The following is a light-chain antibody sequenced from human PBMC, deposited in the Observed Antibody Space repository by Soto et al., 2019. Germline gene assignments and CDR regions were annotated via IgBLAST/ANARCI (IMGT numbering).Light chain of an antibody. Sequence: DIQMTQSPSSLSASVGDRVTITCRASQGISNYLAWYQQKPGKVPQLLIYSASVLQSGVPSRFSCSGSETDFTLTIRSPQPEDVATYSCQKYNSALWTFGQGTKVEIK. V-gene: IGKV1-27*01. CDR3: QKYNSALWT. J-gene: IGKJ1*01. CDR1: QGISNY. CDR2: SAS.